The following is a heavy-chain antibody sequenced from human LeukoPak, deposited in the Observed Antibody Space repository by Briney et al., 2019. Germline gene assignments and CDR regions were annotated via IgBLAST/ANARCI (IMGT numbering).Heavy chain of an antibody. CDR2: ISYDGSNK. J-gene: IGHJ4*02. Sequence: GGSLRLSCAASGFTFSSYGMHWVRQAPGKGLEWVAVISYDGSNKYYADSVKGRFTISRDNSKNTLYLQMNSRRAEDTAVYYCAKDDSSGYSALDYWGQGTLVTVSS. CDR1: GFTFSSYG. D-gene: IGHD3-22*01. CDR3: AKDDSSGYSALDY. V-gene: IGHV3-30*18.